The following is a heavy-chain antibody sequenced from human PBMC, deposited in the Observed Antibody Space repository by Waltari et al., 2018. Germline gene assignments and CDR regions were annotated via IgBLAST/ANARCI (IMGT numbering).Heavy chain of an antibody. D-gene: IGHD2-2*02. J-gene: IGHJ3*02. Sequence: QVQLQESGPGMVKPSETLSLSCSVSRVSINTSYWNWIRQPADRGLEWIGRIYAGGATNYNSPLRSRVTMFGDTSKSQLCRKLNCLTAADTAVYSCATDNTRQAFNIWGQGILVTVSS. CDR1: RVSINTSY. CDR3: ATDNTRQAFNI. V-gene: IGHV4-4*07. CDR2: IYAGGAT.